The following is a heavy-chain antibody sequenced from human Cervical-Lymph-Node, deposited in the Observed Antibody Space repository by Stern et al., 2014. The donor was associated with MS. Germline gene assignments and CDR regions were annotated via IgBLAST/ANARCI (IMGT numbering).Heavy chain of an antibody. D-gene: IGHD6-13*01. J-gene: IGHJ6*02. CDR1: GGSVSSGSYY. V-gene: IGHV4-61*01. CDR3: ARIIAAADPYADYDMDV. Sequence: QLQLQESGPGLVKPSETLSLTCTVSGGSVSSGSYYWSWIRQPPGKGLEWIGYIYYSGSTNYNPSLKSRVTISVDTSKNQFSLKLSSVTAADTAMYYCARIIAAADPYADYDMDVWGQGTTVTVSS. CDR2: IYYSGST.